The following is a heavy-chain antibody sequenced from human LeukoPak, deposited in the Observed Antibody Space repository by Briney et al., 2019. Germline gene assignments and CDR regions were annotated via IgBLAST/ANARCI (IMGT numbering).Heavy chain of an antibody. CDR3: ARVVCGGACYYDY. V-gene: IGHV4-39*01. J-gene: IGHJ4*02. CDR2: FYYSGRT. D-gene: IGHD2-21*01. Sequence: SETLSLTCTVSGGSTSSSRYYRGWIRQPPGKGLEWIGNFYYSGRTYYNPSLKSRVTISVDTSKNQFSLKLNSVTAADTAVYYGARVVCGGACYYDYGGQGTLATFAS. CDR1: GGSTSSSRYY.